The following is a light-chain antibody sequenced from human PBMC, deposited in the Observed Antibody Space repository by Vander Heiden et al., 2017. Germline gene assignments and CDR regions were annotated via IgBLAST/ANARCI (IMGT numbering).Light chain of an antibody. Sequence: VILTQSPESLAASVGQAVSISCTYSQHLVHTDGEIYLNWYHQRPGQSPRRLIYKVSKRASGIPDRFSGSGSGTDFTLTVTRVEADDVGIYFCMQGTHWPTFGPGT. J-gene: IGKJ3*01. CDR3: MQGTHWPT. CDR1: QHLVHTDGEIY. V-gene: IGKV2-30*02. CDR2: KVS.